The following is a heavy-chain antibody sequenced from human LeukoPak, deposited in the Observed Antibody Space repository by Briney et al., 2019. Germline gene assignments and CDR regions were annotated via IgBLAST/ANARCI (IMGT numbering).Heavy chain of an antibody. Sequence: SGGSLRLSCAVSGFSVNDNYMSWVRQDPGKGLQWVSVMFPDGRTYYADSVKGRFTISRDLARNTLLLQMHSLRADDTAVHYCARTNPVYGDYDYWGQGTLVTVSS. D-gene: IGHD4-17*01. CDR1: GFSVNDNY. V-gene: IGHV3-53*01. CDR3: ARTNPVYGDYDY. CDR2: MFPDGRT. J-gene: IGHJ4*02.